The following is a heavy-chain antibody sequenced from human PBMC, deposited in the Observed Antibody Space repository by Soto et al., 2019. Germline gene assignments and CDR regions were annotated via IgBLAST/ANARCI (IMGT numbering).Heavy chain of an antibody. Sequence: QVQLVQSGAEVKKPGASVKVSCKASGYTFTNFGISWVRQAPGQGLEWLGWISAYNGNTNYAQNFQGRVTMNTDTTTITAYMELRSLISDVTAVYYCARVGTPIDYWRQGTLGSVSS. CDR1: GYTFTNFG. V-gene: IGHV1-18*01. D-gene: IGHD7-27*01. J-gene: IGHJ4*02. CDR3: ARVGTPIDY. CDR2: ISAYNGNT.